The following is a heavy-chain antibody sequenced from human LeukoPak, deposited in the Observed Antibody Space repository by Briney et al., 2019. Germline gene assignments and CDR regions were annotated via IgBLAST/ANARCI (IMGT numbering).Heavy chain of an antibody. CDR2: VSLTGET. CDR1: GGSISSTNW. D-gene: IGHD2/OR15-2a*01. V-gene: IGHV4-4*02. Sequence: QSSETLSLTCGVSGGSISSTNWWRWVRQPPGQGLEWIGEVSLTGETNYNPSLTGRVTMSLDGSRNQLSLPLTSVTAAGPPITYCSRESRAFCPFGDWGQGTLVIVPP. CDR3: SRESRAFCPFGD. J-gene: IGHJ4*02.